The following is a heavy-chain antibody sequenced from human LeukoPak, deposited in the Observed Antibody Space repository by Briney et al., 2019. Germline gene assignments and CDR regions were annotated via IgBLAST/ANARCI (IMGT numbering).Heavy chain of an antibody. V-gene: IGHV4-4*07. CDR1: GGSISSYY. CDR2: IYTSGST. D-gene: IGHD6-6*01. Sequence: KPSETLSLTCTVSGGSISSYYWSWIRQPAGKGLEGIGRIYTSGSTNYNPSLKSRVTMSVDTSKNQFSLKLSSVTAADTAVYYCARDCKETPYSSSRVAYYYYYMDVWGKGTTVTVSS. J-gene: IGHJ6*03. CDR3: ARDCKETPYSSSRVAYYYYYMDV.